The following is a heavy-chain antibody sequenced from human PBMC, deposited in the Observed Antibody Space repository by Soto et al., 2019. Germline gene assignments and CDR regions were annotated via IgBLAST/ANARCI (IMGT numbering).Heavy chain of an antibody. CDR3: SRLSGITGPFDY. CDR1: GYSISTGFN. J-gene: IGHJ4*02. D-gene: IGHD1-20*01. Sequence: KASETLSLTCAVSGYSISTGFNWAWIWQPPGKGLEWIGSIYHSGSTYYNLSLKSRVTISSDASKNQFSLKLSSVTAADTAIYYCSRLSGITGPFDYWGQGTLVTVSS. V-gene: IGHV4-38-2*01. CDR2: IYHSGST.